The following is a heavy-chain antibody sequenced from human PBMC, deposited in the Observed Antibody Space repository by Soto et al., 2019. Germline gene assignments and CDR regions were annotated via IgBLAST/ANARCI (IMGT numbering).Heavy chain of an antibody. CDR2: INPSGGTT. D-gene: IGHD5-12*01. V-gene: IGHV1-46*03. Sequence: GASVKVSCKASGYTFTSYYMHWVRQAPGQGLEWMGIINPSGGTTEYAASVKGRFTISSDDSKRIAYLQMNSLKTEDTAVYYCTRANRGYDTTLVRYYMDVWVKGTTVTVSS. CDR1: GYTFTSYY. J-gene: IGHJ6*03. CDR3: TRANRGYDTTLVRYYMDV.